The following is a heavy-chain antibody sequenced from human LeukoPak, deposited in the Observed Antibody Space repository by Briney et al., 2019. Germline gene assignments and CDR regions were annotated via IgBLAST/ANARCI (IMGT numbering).Heavy chain of an antibody. D-gene: IGHD6-25*01. J-gene: IGHJ4*02. CDR1: GYSISSGYY. Sequence: SETLSLTCTVSGYSISSGYYWGWIRQPPGKGLEWIGSIYHSGSTYYNPSLKSRVTISVDTSKNQFSLKLSSVTAADTAVYYCARDSWRQFDYWGQGTLVTVSS. CDR2: IYHSGST. CDR3: ARDSWRQFDY. V-gene: IGHV4-38-2*02.